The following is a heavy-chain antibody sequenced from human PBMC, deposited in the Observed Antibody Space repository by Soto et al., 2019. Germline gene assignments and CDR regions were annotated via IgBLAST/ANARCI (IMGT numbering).Heavy chain of an antibody. CDR1: GFTFSSYG. CDR3: AKDLKVAATKPYNWFDP. J-gene: IGHJ5*02. D-gene: IGHD6-19*01. Sequence: GGSLRLSCAASGFTFSSYGMHWVRQAPGKGLEWVAVISYDGSNKYYADSVKGRFTISRDNSKNTLYLQMNSLRAEDTAVYYCAKDLKVAATKPYNWFDPWGQGTLVTVSS. V-gene: IGHV3-30*18. CDR2: ISYDGSNK.